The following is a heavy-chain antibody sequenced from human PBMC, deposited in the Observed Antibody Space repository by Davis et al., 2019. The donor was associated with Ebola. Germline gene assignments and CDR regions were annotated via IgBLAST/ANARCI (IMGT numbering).Heavy chain of an antibody. Sequence: GESLKISCKASGYSFTNYWIVWVRQLPGKGLEWMGVIYPGDSDARYSPSLQGQVTISADKSISTAYLQWSSLKASDTAMYYCARRSGGFPNHFDFWGQGTLVTVSS. CDR2: IYPGDSDA. D-gene: IGHD2-15*01. V-gene: IGHV5-51*01. CDR3: ARRSGGFPNHFDF. CDR1: GYSFTNYW. J-gene: IGHJ4*02.